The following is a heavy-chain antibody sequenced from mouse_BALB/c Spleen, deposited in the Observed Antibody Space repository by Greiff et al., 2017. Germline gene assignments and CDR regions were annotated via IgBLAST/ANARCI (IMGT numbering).Heavy chain of an antibody. V-gene: IGHV5-9-3*01. CDR2: ISSGGSYT. D-gene: IGHD3-1*01. Sequence: EVQVVESGGGLVKPGGSLKLSCAASGFTFSSYAMSWVSQTPEKRLEWVATISSGGSYTYYPDSVKGRFTIARDNAKNTLYLQMSSLRSEDTAMYYCARHEESGCFAYWGQGTLVTVSA. CDR3: ARHEESGCFAY. J-gene: IGHJ3*01. CDR1: GFTFSSYA.